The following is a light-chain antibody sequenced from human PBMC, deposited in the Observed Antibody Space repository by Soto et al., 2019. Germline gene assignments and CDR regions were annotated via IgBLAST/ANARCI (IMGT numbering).Light chain of an antibody. CDR3: LQDHNFLT. CDR2: AAS. V-gene: IGKV1-6*01. Sequence: AIPMTQSPSSLSASVGDRVTITCRASQGIRNDLAWYQQKPGKAPKLLIYAASTLQSGVPSRFSGSGSGTDFTLTISSLQPEDFATYYCLQDHNFLTFGPGTRVDIK. J-gene: IGKJ3*01. CDR1: QGIRND.